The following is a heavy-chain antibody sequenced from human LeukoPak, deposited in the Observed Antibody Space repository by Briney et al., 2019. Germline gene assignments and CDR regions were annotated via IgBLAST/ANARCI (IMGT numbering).Heavy chain of an antibody. CDR1: GYTFIRNG. CDR3: AREKDIVATAIDY. CDR2: ISPYNENR. J-gene: IGHJ4*02. Sequence: ASVKVSCKASGYTFIRNGISWVRQAPGQGLEWMGWISPYNENRKYLQKLQGRVTLSTDTSTSTAYMGLRSLTSDDTAVYYCAREKDIVATAIDYWGQGTLVTVSS. V-gene: IGHV1-18*01. D-gene: IGHD5-12*01.